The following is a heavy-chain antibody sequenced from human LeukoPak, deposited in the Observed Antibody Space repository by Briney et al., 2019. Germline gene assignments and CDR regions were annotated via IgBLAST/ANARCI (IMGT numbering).Heavy chain of an antibody. Sequence: SETLSLTCSVSGASISSYYWSWIRQSPGKGLEWIGRIYTSGSTNYNPSLKSRVTMSVDTSKNQFSLKLSSVTAADTAVYYCARDLSLPSDYWGQGTLVTVSS. CDR3: ARDLSLPSDY. CDR2: IYTSGST. CDR1: GASISSYY. J-gene: IGHJ4*02. D-gene: IGHD2-2*01. V-gene: IGHV4-4*07.